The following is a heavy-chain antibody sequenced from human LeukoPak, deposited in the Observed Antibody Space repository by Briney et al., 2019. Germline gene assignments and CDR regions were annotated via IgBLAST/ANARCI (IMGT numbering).Heavy chain of an antibody. J-gene: IGHJ4*02. V-gene: IGHV3-30-3*01. Sequence: QPGGSLRLSCAASGFTFSSYAMHWVRQAPGKGLEWVAVISYDGSNKYYADSVKGRFTISRDNSKNTLYLQMNSLRAEDTAVYYCARDIQNGRGSSWYDYWGQGTLVTVSS. D-gene: IGHD6-13*01. CDR3: ARDIQNGRGSSWYDY. CDR2: ISYDGSNK. CDR1: GFTFSSYA.